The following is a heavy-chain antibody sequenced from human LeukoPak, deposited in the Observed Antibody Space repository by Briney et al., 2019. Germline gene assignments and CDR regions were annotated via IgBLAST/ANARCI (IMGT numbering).Heavy chain of an antibody. J-gene: IGHJ4*02. Sequence: SVKVSCKASGYTFTASYMHWVRQAPGQGLEWMGRIIPILGIANYAQKFQGRVTITADKSTSTAYMELSSLRSEDTAVYYCARDSSSRYYYDSSGYYGYWGQGTLVTVSS. CDR1: GYTFTASY. CDR3: ARDSSSRYYYDSSGYYGY. CDR2: IIPILGIA. D-gene: IGHD3-22*01. V-gene: IGHV1-69*04.